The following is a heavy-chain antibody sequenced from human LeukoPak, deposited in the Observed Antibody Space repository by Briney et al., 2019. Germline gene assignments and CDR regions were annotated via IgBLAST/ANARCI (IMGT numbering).Heavy chain of an antibody. D-gene: IGHD3-22*01. CDR2: INPSGGSA. V-gene: IGHV1-46*01. Sequence: GASVQVSCKASGYTFTRYYMHWVRQAPGQGLEWMGIINPSGGSARYAQKFQGRVTITRDTSTSTVYIEVSSLRSEDTAVYYCARLADYDSSGYLSYWGQGTLVTVSS. J-gene: IGHJ4*02. CDR1: GYTFTRYY. CDR3: ARLADYDSSGYLSY.